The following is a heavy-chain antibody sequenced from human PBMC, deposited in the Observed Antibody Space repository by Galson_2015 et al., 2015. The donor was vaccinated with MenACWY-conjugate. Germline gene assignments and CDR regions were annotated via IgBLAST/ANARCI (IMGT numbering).Heavy chain of an antibody. V-gene: IGHV3-23*01. CDR3: AKGPLMTLGLTWFDP. Sequence: SLRLSCAASGFGFSEYAMGWVRQAPGKGLQCISSISASGGTTHYADSVKGRFTISRDNSKNILYLEMNSLTAEDTALYRRAKGPLMTLGLTWFDPWGQGTLVTVSS. CDR1: GFGFSEYA. CDR2: ISASGGTT. D-gene: IGHD4/OR15-4a*01. J-gene: IGHJ5*02.